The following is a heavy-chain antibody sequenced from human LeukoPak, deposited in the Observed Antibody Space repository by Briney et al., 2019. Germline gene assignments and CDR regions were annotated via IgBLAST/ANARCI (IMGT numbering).Heavy chain of an antibody. CDR2: IYYSGST. CDR1: GGSITSYY. V-gene: IGHV4-59*12. J-gene: IGHJ4*02. CDR3: ARGGGSGFLIDY. Sequence: SETLSLTCTVSGGSITSYYWSWIRQPPGKGLEWIGYIYYSGSTNYNPSLKSRVTISVETSKNQFSLKLSSVTAADTAVYYCARGGGSGFLIDYWGQGTLVTVSS. D-gene: IGHD6-19*01.